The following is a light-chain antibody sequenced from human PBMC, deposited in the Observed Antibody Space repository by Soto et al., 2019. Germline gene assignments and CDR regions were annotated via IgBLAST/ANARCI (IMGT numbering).Light chain of an antibody. CDR1: RSDVGGYNY. Sequence: QCVLTQPASVSGSPLQSIAISCTGTRSDVGGYNYVSWYQQHPGKAPKLMIHEVSNRPSGISDRFSGSKSGNTASLTISGLQADDEADYYCSSHTSYSTRVFGTGTKVSVL. V-gene: IGLV2-14*01. J-gene: IGLJ1*01. CDR3: SSHTSYSTRV. CDR2: EVS.